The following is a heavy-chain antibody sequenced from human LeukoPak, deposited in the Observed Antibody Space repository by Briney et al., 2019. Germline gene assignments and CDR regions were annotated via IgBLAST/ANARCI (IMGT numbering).Heavy chain of an antibody. D-gene: IGHD3-10*01. CDR2: IYSGGST. CDR3: ASTSRITMVRGATPYYYYGMDV. V-gene: IGHV3-66*01. CDR1: GFTVSSNY. J-gene: IGHJ6*02. Sequence: GGSLRLSCAASGFTVSSNYMSWVRQAPGKGLEWVSVIYSGGSTYYADSVKGRFTISRDNSKNTLYLQMNSLRAEDTAVYYCASTSRITMVRGATPYYYYGMDVWGQGTTVTVSS.